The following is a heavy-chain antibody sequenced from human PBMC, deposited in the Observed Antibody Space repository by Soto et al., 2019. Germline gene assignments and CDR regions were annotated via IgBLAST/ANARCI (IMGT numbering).Heavy chain of an antibody. CDR2: FRTSGDGGTT. Sequence: GGSLRLSCAASGFTFSSYSMSLVRQAPGKGLEWVSGFRTSGDGGTTYYADSVKGRFTISRDNSKNMLFLQMNSLRAEDTAIYYCAKKVNSGPGSQYFDYWGQGTLVTVSS. J-gene: IGHJ4*02. CDR3: AKKVNSGPGSQYFDY. D-gene: IGHD3-10*01. V-gene: IGHV3-23*01. CDR1: GFTFSSYS.